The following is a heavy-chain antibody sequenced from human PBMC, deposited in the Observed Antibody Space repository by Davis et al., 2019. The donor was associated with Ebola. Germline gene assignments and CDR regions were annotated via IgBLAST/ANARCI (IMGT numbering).Heavy chain of an antibody. CDR3: ARGGGIAARPAPFDY. Sequence: PSETLSLTCTVSGGSISSYYWSWIRQPAGKGLEWIGRIYTSGSTNYNPSLKSRVTMSVDTSKNQFSLKLSSVTAADTAVYYCARGGGIAARPAPFDYWGQGTLVTVSS. J-gene: IGHJ4*02. CDR2: IYTSGST. V-gene: IGHV4-4*07. D-gene: IGHD6-6*01. CDR1: GGSISSYY.